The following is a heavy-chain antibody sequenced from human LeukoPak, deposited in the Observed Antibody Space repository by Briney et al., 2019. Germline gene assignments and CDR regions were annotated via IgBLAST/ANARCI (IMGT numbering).Heavy chain of an antibody. V-gene: IGHV3-48*01. CDR1: GFTFSTYA. J-gene: IGHJ4*02. D-gene: IGHD3-16*01. CDR3: ARAPSRGGSIDY. CDR2: IKSGSSPI. Sequence: PGGSLRLSCAASGFTFSTYAMDWVRQAPGKGLEWVSYIKSGSSPIYYADSVRGRFSISRDNDEKSLYLQMNSLRVEDTAVYYCARAPSRGGSIDYWGQGILVTVSS.